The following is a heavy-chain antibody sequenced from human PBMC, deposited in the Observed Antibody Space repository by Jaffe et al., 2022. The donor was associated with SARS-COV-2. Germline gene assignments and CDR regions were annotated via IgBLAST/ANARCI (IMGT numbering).Heavy chain of an antibody. J-gene: IGHJ2*01. CDR1: GFTFSSYW. CDR2: IKQDGSEK. CDR3: ARESSADRHLYYWYFDL. V-gene: IGHV3-7*01. D-gene: IGHD6-6*01. Sequence: EVQLVESGGGLVQPGGSLRLSCAASGFTFSSYWMSWVRQAPGKGLEWVANIKQDGSEKYYVDSVKGRFTISRDNAKNSLYLQMNSLRAEDTAVYYCARESSADRHLYYWYFDLWGRGTLVTVSS.